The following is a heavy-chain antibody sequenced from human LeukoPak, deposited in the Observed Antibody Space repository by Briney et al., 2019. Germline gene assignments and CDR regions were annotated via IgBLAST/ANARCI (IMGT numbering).Heavy chain of an antibody. D-gene: IGHD6-13*01. J-gene: IGHJ4*02. V-gene: IGHV1-46*01. Sequence: ASVKVSCKASGYTFTSYYMHWVRQAPGQGLEWMGIINPSGGSTSYAQKFQGRVTMTRDTSTSTVYMELSSLRSEDTAVYYCARGRIAAAGSLGNFDYWGQGTLVTVSS. CDR3: ARGRIAAAGSLGNFDY. CDR2: INPSGGST. CDR1: GYTFTSYY.